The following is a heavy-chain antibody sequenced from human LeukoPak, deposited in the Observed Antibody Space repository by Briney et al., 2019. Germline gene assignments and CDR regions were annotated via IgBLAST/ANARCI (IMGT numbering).Heavy chain of an antibody. Sequence: PGGSLRLSCAASGGAFSDDAMNWVRQAPGKRLVWVSRLSNDGGSTNYADSVKGRFTISRDNAKNTLYLQMNSLRVDDTAVYYCARARAGSRNAFDMWGQGTMVTVSS. CDR1: GGAFSDDA. V-gene: IGHV3-74*01. J-gene: IGHJ3*02. CDR2: LSNDGGST. CDR3: ARARAGSRNAFDM.